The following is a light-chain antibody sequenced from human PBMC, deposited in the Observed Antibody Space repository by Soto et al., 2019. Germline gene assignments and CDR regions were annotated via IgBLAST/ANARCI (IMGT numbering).Light chain of an antibody. Sequence: DIQMTQSPSSLSASVGDRVTITCRASQSITTYLNWYQQKVGKAPKLLIYSTSTLQSGVPSRFSGSGSGTDFTLTISSLQLEDFATYYCQQTYRTPGTFGQGTKLEIK. CDR2: STS. J-gene: IGKJ2*01. CDR1: QSITTY. V-gene: IGKV1-39*01. CDR3: QQTYRTPGT.